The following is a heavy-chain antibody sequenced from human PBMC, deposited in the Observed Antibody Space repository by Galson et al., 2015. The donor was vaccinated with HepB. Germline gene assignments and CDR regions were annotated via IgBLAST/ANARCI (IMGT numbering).Heavy chain of an antibody. CDR2: IDWDDDK. CDR1: GFSLSTSGMC. J-gene: IGHJ6*03. CDR3: ARMSRIQLWLGAYYYYYYMDV. D-gene: IGHD5-18*01. Sequence: PALVKPTQPLTLTCTFSGFSLSTSGMCVSWIRQPPGKALEWLALIDWDDDKYYSTSLKTRLTISKDTSKNQVVLTMTNMDPVDTATYYCARMSRIQLWLGAYYYYYYMDVWGKGTTVTVSS. V-gene: IGHV2-70*01.